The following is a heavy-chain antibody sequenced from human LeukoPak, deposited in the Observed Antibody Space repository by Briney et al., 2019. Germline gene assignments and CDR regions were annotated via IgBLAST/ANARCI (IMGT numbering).Heavy chain of an antibody. CDR3: ARTVRDGYNSISDY. CDR1: GYSFTGYY. Sequence: ASVKVSCKASGYSFTGYYMHWVRQAPGQGLEWMGWINPNSGGTKFVQNFQGRVTLTRDASISTAYMELSGLRSDDTAVYYCARTVRDGYNSISDYWGQGTLVTVSS. CDR2: INPNSGGT. V-gene: IGHV1-2*02. D-gene: IGHD5-24*01. J-gene: IGHJ4*02.